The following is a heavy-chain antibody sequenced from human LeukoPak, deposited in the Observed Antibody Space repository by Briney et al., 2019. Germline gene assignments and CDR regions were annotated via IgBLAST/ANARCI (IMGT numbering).Heavy chain of an antibody. CDR2: ISGSGGST. CDR1: GFTFSNYA. J-gene: IGHJ6*03. D-gene: IGHD6-19*01. CDR3: AKDGSGWYVNDYYYMDV. Sequence: GGSLRLSCAASGFTFSNYAMSWVRQAPGKGLEWVSAISGSGGSTYYADSVKGRFTISRDNSKNTLYLQMNSLRAEDTAVYYCAKDGSGWYVNDYYYMDVWGKGTTVTVSS. V-gene: IGHV3-23*01.